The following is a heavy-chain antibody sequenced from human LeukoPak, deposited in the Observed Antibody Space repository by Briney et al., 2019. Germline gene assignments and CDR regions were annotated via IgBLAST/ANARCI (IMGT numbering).Heavy chain of an antibody. CDR2: ISFDGSDK. CDR3: ARRIAAAAAPYYFDY. V-gene: IGHV3-30*04. Sequence: SLRLSXAASGFTFSSYAMHWVRQAPGKGLEWVAVISFDGSDKFYADSVKGRFTISRDNSKNTLYLQLNSPRAEDTAVYYCARRIAAAAAPYYFDYWGQGTLVTVSS. CDR1: GFTFSSYA. D-gene: IGHD6-13*01. J-gene: IGHJ4*02.